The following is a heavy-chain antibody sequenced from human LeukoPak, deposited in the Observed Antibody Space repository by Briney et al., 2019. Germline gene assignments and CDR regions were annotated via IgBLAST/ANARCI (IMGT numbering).Heavy chain of an antibody. D-gene: IGHD3-9*01. Sequence: PGGSLRLSCAASGFTFSSYGMHWVRQAPGKGLEWVAVIWYDGSNKYYADSVEGRFTISRDNSKNALYLQMNSLRAEDTAVYYCARGPSYYDILTGYSAFDYWGQGTLVTVSS. CDR1: GFTFSSYG. V-gene: IGHV3-33*01. CDR2: IWYDGSNK. CDR3: ARGPSYYDILTGYSAFDY. J-gene: IGHJ4*02.